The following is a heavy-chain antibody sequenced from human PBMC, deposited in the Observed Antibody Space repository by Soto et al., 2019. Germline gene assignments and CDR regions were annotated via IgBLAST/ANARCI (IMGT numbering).Heavy chain of an antibody. J-gene: IGHJ6*02. CDR3: AKTSVLLPAATNRGAPYNYYALDV. Sequence: EVQLVESGGGLVQPGGSLRVSCAASGFTFRGYWMSWVRQPPGKGLEWVANIKQDGGEKKYVVSVKCRFIISRDTANNSLSLQMNSLSAEDTAGYYCAKTSVLLPAATNRGAPYNYYALDVWGRGTTVTVSS. D-gene: IGHD2-2*01. CDR1: GFTFRGYW. CDR2: IKQDGGEK. V-gene: IGHV3-7*03.